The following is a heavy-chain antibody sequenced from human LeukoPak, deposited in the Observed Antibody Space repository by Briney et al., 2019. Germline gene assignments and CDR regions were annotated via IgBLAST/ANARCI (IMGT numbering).Heavy chain of an antibody. Sequence: SETLSLTCAVYGGSFSGYYWSWIRQPPGKGLVWIGEINHSGSTNYNPSLKSRVTISVDTSKNQFSLKLSSVTAADTAVYYCARRDYYDSTGYYDFWGQGALVTVSS. D-gene: IGHD3-22*01. J-gene: IGHJ4*02. CDR1: GGSFSGYY. V-gene: IGHV4-34*01. CDR2: INHSGST. CDR3: ARRDYYDSTGYYDF.